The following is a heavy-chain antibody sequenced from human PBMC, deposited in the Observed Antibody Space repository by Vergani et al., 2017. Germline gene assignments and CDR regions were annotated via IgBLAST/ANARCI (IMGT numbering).Heavy chain of an antibody. CDR3: ARHSTVEWLVKLGWIDP. D-gene: IGHD6-19*01. V-gene: IGHV4-39*01. Sequence: QLQLQESGPGLVKPSATLSLTCSVSGASIRSSNYYWGWIRQPPGKGVEWIASIYYSGSTYYNPSLKSRVAISVDTSKNQFSLKLSSVIAADTAVYFCARHSTVEWLVKLGWIDPWGQGILVTVSS. J-gene: IGHJ5*02. CDR1: GASIRSSNYY. CDR2: IYYSGST.